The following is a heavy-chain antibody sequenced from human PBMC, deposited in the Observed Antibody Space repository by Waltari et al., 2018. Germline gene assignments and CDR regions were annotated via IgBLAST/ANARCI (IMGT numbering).Heavy chain of an antibody. CDR1: GFTFSIHA. D-gene: IGHD6-13*01. Sequence: EVQLLQSGGGLVQPGGSLRLSCEASGFTFSIHAMTWVRQDPGKGLEWVSIISGNSADIYYADSVKGRFTISRDNSRNTLYLQMNSVRAEDTAVYYCAKDRGYEFPYYSDCWGQGTLVTVSS. CDR3: AKDRGYEFPYYSDC. V-gene: IGHV3-23*01. J-gene: IGHJ4*02. CDR2: ISGNSADI.